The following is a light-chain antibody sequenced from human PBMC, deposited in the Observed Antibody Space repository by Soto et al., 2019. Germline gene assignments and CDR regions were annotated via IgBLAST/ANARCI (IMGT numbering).Light chain of an antibody. Sequence: QSALTQPASVSASPGQSITISCTGTSSDVGSYDYVSWFQQHPGKAPKVLIYEVADRPSGVSDRFSGSKSGNTASLTISGLQTEDEGDYYCSSFTSSNTWVFGGGTKVTV. V-gene: IGLV2-14*01. CDR1: SSDVGSYDY. CDR3: SSFTSSNTWV. J-gene: IGLJ3*02. CDR2: EVA.